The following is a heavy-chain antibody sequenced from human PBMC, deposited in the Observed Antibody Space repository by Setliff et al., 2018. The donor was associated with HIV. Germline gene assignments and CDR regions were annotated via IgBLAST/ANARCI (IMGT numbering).Heavy chain of an antibody. D-gene: IGHD3-3*01. CDR2: IYYSGST. J-gene: IGHJ3*02. CDR3: ARHTSHYDFWSGYPEGYAFDI. V-gene: IGHV4-59*01. CDR1: GGSISSYF. Sequence: LSLTCTVSGGSISSYFWSWVRQPPGKGLEWIGYIYYSGSTNYNPSLKSRVTMSVDTFKNQFSLKLSSVTAADTAVYYCARHTSHYDFWSGYPEGYAFDIWGQGTMVTVSS.